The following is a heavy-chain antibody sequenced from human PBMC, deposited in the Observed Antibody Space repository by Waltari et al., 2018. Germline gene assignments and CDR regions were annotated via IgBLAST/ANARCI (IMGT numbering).Heavy chain of an antibody. CDR3: ARLPYNNIYFYYYMDV. Sequence: VQLQESGPGLVKPSETLSLTCTVSGGSISTYYWSWIRQPAGKGLEWIGRIYATGSTNYHPALKSRVTMAVDPSKNQFSLKLSSVTAADTAVYYCARLPYNNIYFYYYMDVWGKGTTVTVSS. CDR2: IYATGST. CDR1: GGSISTYY. V-gene: IGHV4-4*07. D-gene: IGHD3-10*01. J-gene: IGHJ6*03.